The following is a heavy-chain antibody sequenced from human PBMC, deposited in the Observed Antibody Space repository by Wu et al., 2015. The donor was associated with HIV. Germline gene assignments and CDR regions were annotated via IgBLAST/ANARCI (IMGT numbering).Heavy chain of an antibody. V-gene: IGHV1-24*01. D-gene: IGHD6-19*01. CDR2: FDPKHGEI. CDR1: GYTLTELS. J-gene: IGHJ5*02. Sequence: QVPLLQSGAEVKKPGASVKVSCKVSGYTLTELSMHWVRQAPGKGLEWMGGFDPKHGEIIYAQKFQGRVTMTEDTSTDTAYMELISLKSEDTAVYYCVTSSGWSNSWFDPVGPGNPGHRLL. CDR3: VTSSGWSNSWFDP.